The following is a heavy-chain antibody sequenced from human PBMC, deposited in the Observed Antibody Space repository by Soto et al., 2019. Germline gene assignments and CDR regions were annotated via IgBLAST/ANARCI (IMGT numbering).Heavy chain of an antibody. J-gene: IGHJ4*02. V-gene: IGHV4-39*01. D-gene: IGHD4-17*01. Sequence: PSETLSLTCTVSGGSISSSSYYWGWIRQPPGKGLEWIGSIYYSGSTYYNPSLKSRVTISVDTSKNQFSLKLSSVTAADTAVYYCARPSDYGDRSDYWGQGTLVTVSS. CDR1: GGSISSSSYY. CDR2: IYYSGST. CDR3: ARPSDYGDRSDY.